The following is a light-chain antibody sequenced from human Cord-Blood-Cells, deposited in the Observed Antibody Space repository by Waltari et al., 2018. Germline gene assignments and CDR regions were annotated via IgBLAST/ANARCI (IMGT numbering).Light chain of an antibody. J-gene: IGKJ1*01. Sequence: EIVLTQSPATLSLSPGDRATLSCKASQSVSSYLACYQQKPGKAPRLLIYDASNRATSIPARFSGSGSGTDFTLTISSLEPEDFAVYYCQQRSNWPPWTFGQGTKVEIK. V-gene: IGKV3-11*01. CDR3: QQRSNWPPWT. CDR1: QSVSSY. CDR2: DAS.